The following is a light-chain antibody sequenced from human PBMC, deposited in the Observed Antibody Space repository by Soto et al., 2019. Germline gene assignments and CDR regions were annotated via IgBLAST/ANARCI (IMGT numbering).Light chain of an antibody. Sequence: DIQMTQSPSSLSASVGDRVTITCRASRSISTYLNWYQQKPGTAPKFLIYDASSLQTGVPSRFSGSGSGTDFTLTISSLQPEDFVTYYCQQSYSTPPTFGQGTRLEIK. CDR2: DAS. V-gene: IGKV1-39*01. J-gene: IGKJ5*01. CDR3: QQSYSTPPT. CDR1: RSISTY.